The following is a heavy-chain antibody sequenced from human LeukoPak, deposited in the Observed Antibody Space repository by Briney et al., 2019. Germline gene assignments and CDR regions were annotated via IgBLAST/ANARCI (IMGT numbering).Heavy chain of an antibody. V-gene: IGHV3-9*01. CDR3: AKQDHSSGHQVLSGAFDI. J-gene: IGHJ3*02. CDR1: GFTFDDYA. D-gene: IGHD3-22*01. CDR2: ISWNSGSI. Sequence: GGSLRLSCAASGFTFDDYAMHWVRQAPGKGLEWVSGISWNSGSIGYADSVKGRFTISRDNAKNSLYLQMNSLRAEDTALYYCAKQDHSSGHQVLSGAFDIWGQGTMVTVSS.